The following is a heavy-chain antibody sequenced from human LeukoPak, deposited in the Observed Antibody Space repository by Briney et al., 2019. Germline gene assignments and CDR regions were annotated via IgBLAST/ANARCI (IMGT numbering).Heavy chain of an antibody. CDR2: INPSGGST. D-gene: IGHD5-12*01. CDR1: GSTFTSYA. CDR3: ASLSGSDAFDI. V-gene: IGHV1-46*01. Sequence: GASVKVSCKASGSTFTSYAMNWVRQAPGQGLERMGIINPSGGSTSYAQKFQGRVTMTRDTSTSTVYMELSSLRSEDTAVYYCASLSGSDAFDIWGQGTMVTVSS. J-gene: IGHJ3*02.